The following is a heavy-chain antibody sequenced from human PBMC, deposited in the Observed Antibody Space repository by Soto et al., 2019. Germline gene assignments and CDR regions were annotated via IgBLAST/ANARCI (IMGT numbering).Heavy chain of an antibody. CDR1: GYTFTVYF. V-gene: IGHV1-2*02. CDR2: INPNSGAT. J-gene: IGHJ5*02. Sequence: SVKVSCKASGYTFTVYFMHCVGQAPGEGLEWMGWINPNSGATKYAPKFQGRVTMTRDTSNRTAYLELSRLTSDDTAIYYCARGGGTTLAPLPWGQGTPVTVSS. CDR3: ARGGGTTLAPLP. D-gene: IGHD3-16*01.